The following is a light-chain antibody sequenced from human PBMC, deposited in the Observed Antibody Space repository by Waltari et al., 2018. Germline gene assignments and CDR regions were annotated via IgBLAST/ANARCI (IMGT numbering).Light chain of an antibody. CDR2: GAS. CDR3: RQYNNWPPWT. V-gene: IGKV3-15*01. CDR1: QSVSSN. J-gene: IGKJ1*01. Sequence: EIVMTQSPATLSVSPGERATLSCRASQSVSSNLAWDQQKPGQAPRLLIHGASTRATGIPARFSGSGSGTEFTLTISSMQSEDFAVYYCRQYNNWPPWTFGQGTKVEIK.